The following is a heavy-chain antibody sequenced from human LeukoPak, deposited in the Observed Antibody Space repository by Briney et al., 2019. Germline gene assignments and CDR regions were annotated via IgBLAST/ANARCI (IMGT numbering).Heavy chain of an antibody. Sequence: GGSLRLSCAASGFTFSSYSMNWVRQAPGKGLEWVSSISSSSSYIYYADSVKGRFTISGDNAKNSLYLQMNSLRAEDTAVYYCARYSGYCSGGSCLGYWGQGTLVTVSS. CDR3: ARYSGYCSGGSCLGY. J-gene: IGHJ4*02. D-gene: IGHD2-15*01. V-gene: IGHV3-21*01. CDR2: ISSSSSYI. CDR1: GFTFSSYS.